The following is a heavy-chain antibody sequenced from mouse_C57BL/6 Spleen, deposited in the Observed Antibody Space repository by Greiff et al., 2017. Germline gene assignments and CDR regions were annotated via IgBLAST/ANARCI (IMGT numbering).Heavy chain of an antibody. J-gene: IGHJ2*01. Sequence: VQLQQPGAELVRPGSSVKLSCKASGYTFTSYWMDWVKQRPGQGLEWIGNIYPSDSETHYNQKFKDKATLTVDKSSSTAYMQLSSLTSEDSAVYYCARDARSYFDYWGQGTTLTVSS. CDR2: IYPSDSET. CDR3: ARDARSYFDY. V-gene: IGHV1-61*01. CDR1: GYTFTSYW.